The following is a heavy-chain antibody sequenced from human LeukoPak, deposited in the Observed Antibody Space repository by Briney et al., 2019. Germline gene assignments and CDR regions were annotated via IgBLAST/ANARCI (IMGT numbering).Heavy chain of an antibody. CDR3: ATYYRGVGGRGY. V-gene: IGHV4-61*05. CDR2: IYYSGTT. D-gene: IGHD4-23*01. CDR1: GGSISSSSYY. J-gene: IGHJ4*02. Sequence: SETLSLTCTVSGGSISSSSYYWGWIRQPPGKGLEWIGQIYYSGTTHYNPALQSRVTMSQDTSKNQFSLKVTSVTAADTAVYYCATYYRGVGGRGYWGQGTLVTVSS.